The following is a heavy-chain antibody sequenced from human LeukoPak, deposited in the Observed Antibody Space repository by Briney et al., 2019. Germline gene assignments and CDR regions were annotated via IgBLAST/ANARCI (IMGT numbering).Heavy chain of an antibody. Sequence: GASVKVSCKASGYTFTSYAMHRVRQAPGQRLEWMGWINAGNGNTKYSQKFQGRVTITRDTSASTAYMELSSLRSEDTAVYYCARGLVEEETFFDYWGQGTLVTVSS. CDR2: INAGNGNT. V-gene: IGHV1-3*01. CDR3: ARGLVEEETFFDY. CDR1: GYTFTSYA. J-gene: IGHJ4*02.